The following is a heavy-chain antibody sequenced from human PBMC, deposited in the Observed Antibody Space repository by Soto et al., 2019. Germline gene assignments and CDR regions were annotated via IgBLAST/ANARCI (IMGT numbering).Heavy chain of an antibody. V-gene: IGHV4-59*11. CDR1: GGSITSHY. CDR2: IFHSGST. D-gene: IGHD2-2*01. J-gene: IGHJ5*02. CDR3: ARLGYCISTSCYDWFDP. Sequence: PSETLSLTCTFSGGSITSHYWSWIRQPPGKGLEWIGYIFHSGSTNYNPSLKSRITISVDTSKNQFSLKLSSVTAADTAVYYCARLGYCISTSCYDWFDPWGQGTLVTVS.